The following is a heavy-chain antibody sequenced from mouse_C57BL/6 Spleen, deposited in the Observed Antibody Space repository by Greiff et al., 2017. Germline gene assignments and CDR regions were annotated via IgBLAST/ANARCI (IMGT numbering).Heavy chain of an antibody. V-gene: IGHV1-82*01. CDR1: GYAFSSSW. Sequence: QVQLQQSGPELVKPGASVKISCKASGYAFSSSWMNWVKQRPGKGLEWIGRIIPGDGDTNYNGKFKGKATLTADKSSSTAYMQLSSLTSEDSAVYFCARGILLACAMGYWGQGASVTVSS. CDR3: ARGILLACAMGY. CDR2: IIPGDGDT. J-gene: IGHJ4*01.